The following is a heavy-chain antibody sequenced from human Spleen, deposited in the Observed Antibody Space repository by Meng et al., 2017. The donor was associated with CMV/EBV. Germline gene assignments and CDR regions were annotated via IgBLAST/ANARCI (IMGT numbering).Heavy chain of an antibody. Sequence: GETVSRKTIRGVRQAPGQGIEWMGRSIPFLRIADYEQNFQGRVTITADKSTLTAYMELSTLRSEDTAVYFCARGNSTRPTSFDSWGQGTLVTVSS. D-gene: IGHD2-2*01. CDR2: SIPFLRIA. V-gene: IGHV1-69*02. CDR3: ARGNSTRPTSFDS. J-gene: IGHJ5*01. CDR1: GETVSRKT.